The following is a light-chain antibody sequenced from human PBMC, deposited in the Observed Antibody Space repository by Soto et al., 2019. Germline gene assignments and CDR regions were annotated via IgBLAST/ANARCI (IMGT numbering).Light chain of an antibody. Sequence: EIVLTQSPGTLSLSPGERATLSCRASQSVSSSYLAWYQQKPGQAPRLLIYGASSRGTVIPDRFSGSGSGTDFTLTISRLEPEDFAVYYCEQYDTSPLTFGGGTKVEIK. V-gene: IGKV3-20*01. CDR2: GAS. CDR3: EQYDTSPLT. CDR1: QSVSSSY. J-gene: IGKJ4*01.